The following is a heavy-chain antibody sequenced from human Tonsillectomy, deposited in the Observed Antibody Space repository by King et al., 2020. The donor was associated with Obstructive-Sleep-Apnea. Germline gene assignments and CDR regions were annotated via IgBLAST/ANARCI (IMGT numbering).Heavy chain of an antibody. D-gene: IGHD2-8*01. CDR2: IYYTGST. V-gene: IGHV4-39*01. CDR3: ASTMQYTHGQPPVDCHY. Sequence: MQLQESGPGLVKPSETLSLTCTVSGDSVSSSHYFWGWIRQAPGRGLEWIGIIYYTGSTYYNPSLKSRVIISVDTSKNQFSLKLSAVTAADTAVYYCASTMQYTHGQPPVDCHYRGQGTLVTVSS. J-gene: IGHJ4*02. CDR1: GDSVSSSHYF.